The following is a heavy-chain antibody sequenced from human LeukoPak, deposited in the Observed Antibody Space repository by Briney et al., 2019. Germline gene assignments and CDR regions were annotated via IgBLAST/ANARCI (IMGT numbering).Heavy chain of an antibody. CDR3: ARRSGYSYYFDY. CDR2: TRNKANSYTT. CDR1: GFTFSSYS. V-gene: IGHV3-72*01. D-gene: IGHD3-3*01. Sequence: GGSLRLSCAASGFTFSSYSMNWVRQAPGKGLEWVGRTRNKANSYTTEYAASVKGRFTISRDDSKNSLYLQMNSLKTEDTAVYYCARRSGYSYYFDYWGQGTLVTVSS. J-gene: IGHJ4*02.